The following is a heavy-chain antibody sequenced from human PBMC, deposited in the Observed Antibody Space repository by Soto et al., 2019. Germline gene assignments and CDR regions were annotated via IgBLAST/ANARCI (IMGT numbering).Heavy chain of an antibody. Sequence: GASVKVSCKASGYTSTNYYMHWVGQAPGQGLEWMGMINPSGDSATYAQKFRGRITMTRDTSTSTVYLDLGSLRSEDTAVYYCAGCYYHTSGPFDPWGQGTLVTVSS. CDR2: INPSGDSA. V-gene: IGHV1-46*01. CDR3: AGCYYHTSGPFDP. J-gene: IGHJ5*02. D-gene: IGHD3-22*01. CDR1: GYTSTNYY.